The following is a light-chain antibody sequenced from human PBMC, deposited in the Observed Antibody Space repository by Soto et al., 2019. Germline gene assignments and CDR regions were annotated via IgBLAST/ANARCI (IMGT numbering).Light chain of an antibody. J-gene: IGLJ1*01. Sequence: QSALTQPASVSGSPGQSITISCTGTSSDVGTRNFVSWYQQHPGKAPKLMIYQVTNRPPGVSNRFSGSKSGNTASLTISGLQPEDEADPYRSSYTDRTNYVFGTGTKVTVL. CDR3: SSYTDRTNYV. V-gene: IGLV2-14*01. CDR2: QVT. CDR1: SSDVGTRNF.